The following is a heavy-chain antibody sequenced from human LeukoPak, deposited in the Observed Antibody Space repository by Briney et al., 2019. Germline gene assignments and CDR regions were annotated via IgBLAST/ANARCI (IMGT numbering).Heavy chain of an antibody. J-gene: IGHJ4*02. D-gene: IGHD3-10*01. CDR3: ARDLSGGASDY. V-gene: IGHV3-21*01. CDR1: GFTFSSYS. Sequence: GGSLRLSCAASGFTFSSYSMNWVRQAPGKGLEWVSSISSSSYIYYADSVKGRFTISRDNAKNTLYLQMNSLRAEDTAVYFCARDLSGGASDYWGQGTLVTVSS. CDR2: ISSSSYI.